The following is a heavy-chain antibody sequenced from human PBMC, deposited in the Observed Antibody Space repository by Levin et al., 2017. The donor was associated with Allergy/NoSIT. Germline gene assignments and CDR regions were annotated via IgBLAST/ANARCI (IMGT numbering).Heavy chain of an antibody. CDR1: GFTFSNYA. CDR2: ISNSGGST. J-gene: IGHJ3*02. D-gene: IGHD6-19*01. Sequence: GESLKISCAASGFTFSNYAMSWVRQAPGKGLEWVSGISNSGGSTYYADSVKGRFTISRDNSKNTLYLQMNSLRAEDTAVYYCAKGGSSSGWYHAFDIWGQGTMVTVSS. V-gene: IGHV3-23*01. CDR3: AKGGSSSGWYHAFDI.